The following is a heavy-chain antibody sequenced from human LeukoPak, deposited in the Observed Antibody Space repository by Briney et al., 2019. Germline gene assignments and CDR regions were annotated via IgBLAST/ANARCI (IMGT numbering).Heavy chain of an antibody. Sequence: SETLSLTCAVYGGSFSGYYWSWIRQPPGKGLEWIGEINHSGSTNYNPSLKSRVTISVDTSKNQFSLKLSSVTAADTAVYYCARGRVVLKAFDIWGQGTMVTVSS. D-gene: IGHD2-2*01. CDR1: GGSFSGYY. J-gene: IGHJ3*02. CDR2: INHSGST. CDR3: ARGRVVLKAFDI. V-gene: IGHV4-34*01.